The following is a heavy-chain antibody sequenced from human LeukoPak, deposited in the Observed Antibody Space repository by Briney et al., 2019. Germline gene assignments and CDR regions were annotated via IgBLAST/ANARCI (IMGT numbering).Heavy chain of an antibody. CDR1: GLTFSSYA. D-gene: IGHD2-2*01. Sequence: GGSLRLSCAASGLTFSSYAMSWVRQAPGKGLEWVSTISGSGGSTYYADSVKGRFTISRDNSKNTLYLQMNSLRAEDTAVYYCAKDQEYQLLGTDYYYGMDVWGQGTTVTVS. CDR3: AKDQEYQLLGTDYYYGMDV. CDR2: ISGSGGST. V-gene: IGHV3-23*01. J-gene: IGHJ6*02.